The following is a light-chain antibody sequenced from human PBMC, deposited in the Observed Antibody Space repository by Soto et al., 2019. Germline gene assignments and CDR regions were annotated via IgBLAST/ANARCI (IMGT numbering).Light chain of an antibody. CDR3: QQPYTTPYT. J-gene: IGKJ2*01. V-gene: IGKV1-39*01. CDR1: QSINSY. CDR2: SAS. Sequence: DIQMTQSPSSLSASVGDRVTVSCRASQSINSYLNWYQQKPGKAPTLLIYSASSLEEGVPSRFSGSGSGTEFTLTISSLQPEDFATNSRQQPYTTPYTFGQGTKRQIK.